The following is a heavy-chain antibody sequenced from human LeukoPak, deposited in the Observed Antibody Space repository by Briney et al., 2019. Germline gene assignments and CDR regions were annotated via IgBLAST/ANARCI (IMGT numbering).Heavy chain of an antibody. V-gene: IGHV5-51*01. CDR3: ARRGGYNYGYFDY. J-gene: IGHJ4*02. CDR1: EYXFTNYW. CDR2: IYPGDSDT. D-gene: IGHD5-18*01. Sequence: GESLKISCNGSEYXFTNYWICWVRQTPGKGLEWMGFIYPGDSDTTYSPSFQGQVTISADKSISTAYLQWSSLKASDTAMYYCARRGGYNYGYFDYWGQGTQVTVSS.